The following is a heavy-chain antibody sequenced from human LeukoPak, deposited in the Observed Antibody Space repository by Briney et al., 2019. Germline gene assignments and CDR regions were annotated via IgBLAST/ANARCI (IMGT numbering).Heavy chain of an antibody. CDR1: GYTFTSYG. CDR3: ARAGVAAAGTLDY. V-gene: IGHV1-69*13. CDR2: IIPIFGTA. D-gene: IGHD6-13*01. Sequence: SVKVSCKASGYTFTSYGISWVRQAPGQGLEWMGGIIPIFGTANYAQEFQGRVTITADESTSTAYMELSSLRSEDTAVYYCARAGVAAAGTLDYWGQGTLVTVSS. J-gene: IGHJ4*02.